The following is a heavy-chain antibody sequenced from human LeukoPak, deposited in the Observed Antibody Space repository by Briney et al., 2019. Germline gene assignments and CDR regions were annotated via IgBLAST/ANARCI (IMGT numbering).Heavy chain of an antibody. CDR2: IKQDGSEK. J-gene: IGHJ4*02. V-gene: IGHV3-7*01. CDR3: ARDRGVGYYDSSALDY. CDR1: GFTFSSYW. Sequence: GGSLRLSCAASGFTFSSYWMSWVRQAPGNGLEWVANIKQDGSEKYYVASVKGRFTISRDNAKNSLYLQMNSLRAEDTAVYYCARDRGVGYYDSSALDYWGQGTLVTVSS. D-gene: IGHD3-22*01.